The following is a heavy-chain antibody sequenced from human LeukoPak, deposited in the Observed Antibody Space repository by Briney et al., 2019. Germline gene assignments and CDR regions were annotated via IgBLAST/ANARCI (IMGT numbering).Heavy chain of an antibody. D-gene: IGHD4-23*01. CDR2: ISSSSSYI. Sequence: GGSLRLSCAASGFTFSSYSMNWVRQAQGKGLEWVSSISSSSSYIYYADSVKGRFTISRDNAKNSLYLQMNSLRAEDTAVYYCAGDSGGYGGNSNDAFDIWGQGTMVTVSS. J-gene: IGHJ3*02. CDR1: GFTFSSYS. V-gene: IGHV3-21*01. CDR3: AGDSGGYGGNSNDAFDI.